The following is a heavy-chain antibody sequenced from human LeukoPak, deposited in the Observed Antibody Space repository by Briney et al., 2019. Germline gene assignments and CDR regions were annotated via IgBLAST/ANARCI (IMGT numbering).Heavy chain of an antibody. CDR1: GYTFTSYA. J-gene: IGHJ4*02. CDR3: ARGGYCSSTSCYMAPLDY. V-gene: IGHV1-3*02. Sequence: ASVTVSCKASGYTFTSYAMHWVRQAPGQRLEWMGWSNAGNGNTKYSQEFQGRVTITRDTSASTAYMELSSLRYEDMAVYYCARGGYCSSTSCYMAPLDYWGQGTLVTVSS. D-gene: IGHD2-2*02. CDR2: SNAGNGNT.